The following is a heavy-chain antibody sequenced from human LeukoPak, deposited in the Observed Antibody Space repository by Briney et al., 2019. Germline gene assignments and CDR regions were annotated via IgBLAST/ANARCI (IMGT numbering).Heavy chain of an antibody. Sequence: GGSLRLSCAASGFTFSSYAMHWVRQAPGKGLEWVAVISYDGSNKYYADSVKGRFTISRDNAKNTLYLQMNSLRAEDTAVYYCARVHPGSGWSFDYWGQGTLVTVSS. CDR2: ISYDGSNK. V-gene: IGHV3-30-3*01. CDR3: ARVHPGSGWSFDY. J-gene: IGHJ4*02. CDR1: GFTFSSYA. D-gene: IGHD6-19*01.